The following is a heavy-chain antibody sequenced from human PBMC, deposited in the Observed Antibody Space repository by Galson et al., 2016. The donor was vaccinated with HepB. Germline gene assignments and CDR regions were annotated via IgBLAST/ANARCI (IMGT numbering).Heavy chain of an antibody. CDR3: ARPATVTSAYYYGMDV. D-gene: IGHD4-17*01. Sequence: SLRLSCAASGFTLSDYYMSWIRQAPGKGLEWVSYISSSDSSIYYADSVKGRFTVSRDNARNSLYLQMNSLRAEDTAAYYCARPATVTSAYYYGMDVWGQGTTVTVSS. J-gene: IGHJ6*02. CDR2: ISSSDSSI. CDR1: GFTLSDYY. V-gene: IGHV3-11*01.